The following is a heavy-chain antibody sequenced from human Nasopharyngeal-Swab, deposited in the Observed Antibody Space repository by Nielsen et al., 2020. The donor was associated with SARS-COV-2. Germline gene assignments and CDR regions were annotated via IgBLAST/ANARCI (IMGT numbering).Heavy chain of an antibody. Sequence: SVKVSCKASGGTFSSYGISWVRQAPGQGLEWMGGIIPIFGTANYAQKFQGRVTITADESTSTAYMELSSLRSEDTAVYYCASTVVVTAYDVFDIWGQGTMVTVSS. CDR3: ASTVVVTAYDVFDI. D-gene: IGHD2-21*02. CDR2: IIPIFGTA. V-gene: IGHV1-69*13. J-gene: IGHJ3*02. CDR1: GGTFSSYG.